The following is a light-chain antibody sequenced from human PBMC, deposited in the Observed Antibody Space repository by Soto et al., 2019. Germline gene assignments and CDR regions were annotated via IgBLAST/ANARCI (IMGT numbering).Light chain of an antibody. CDR3: SSYTDTKSLV. CDR2: DVT. J-gene: IGLJ1*01. V-gene: IGLV2-8*01. Sequence: QSALTQSPSASGSPGQSVTISCTGTSSDIGGYNSVSWYQQHPGKAPKVMIYDVTKRPSGVPDRFSGSKSGNTASLTVSALQAEDEADYYCSSYTDTKSLVFGTGNKVTVL. CDR1: SSDIGGYNS.